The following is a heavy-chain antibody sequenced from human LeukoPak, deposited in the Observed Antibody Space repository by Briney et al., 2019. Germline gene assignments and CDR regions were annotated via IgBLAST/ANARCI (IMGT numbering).Heavy chain of an antibody. CDR3: ARGFCSSGWSLDY. D-gene: IGHD6-19*01. J-gene: IGHJ4*02. V-gene: IGHV3-53*01. CDR1: GFTFSSYA. CDR2: IYSGGST. Sequence: GSLRLSCAASGFTFSSYAMSWVRQAPGKGLEWVSVIYSGGSTYYADSVKGRFTISRDNSKNTLYLQMNSLRAEDTAVYYCARGFCSSGWSLDYWGQGTLVTVSS.